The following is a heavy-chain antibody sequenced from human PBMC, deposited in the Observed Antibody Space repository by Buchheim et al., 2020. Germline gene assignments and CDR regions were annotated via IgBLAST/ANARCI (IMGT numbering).Heavy chain of an antibody. Sequence: QVQLVESGGGVVQPGRSLRLSCAASGFTFSSYAMHWVRQAPGKGLERVAIISFDGSTEYYADSVKGRFTISRDNSKNTLYLQMNSLRAEDTAVYYCANSFGVVIIFPPDYWGQGTL. CDR2: ISFDGSTE. CDR3: ANSFGVVIIFPPDY. D-gene: IGHD3-3*01. J-gene: IGHJ4*02. CDR1: GFTFSSYA. V-gene: IGHV3-30-3*01.